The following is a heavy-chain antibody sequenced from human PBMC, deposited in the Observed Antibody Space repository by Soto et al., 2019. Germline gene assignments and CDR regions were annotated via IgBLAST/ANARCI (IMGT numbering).Heavy chain of an antibody. CDR1: GGSFSGYY. J-gene: IGHJ4*02. Sequence: SETLSLTCAVYGGSFSGYYWSWIRQPPGKGLEWIGYIYHSGSTYYNPSLKSRVTISVDRSKNQFSLKLSSVTAADTAVYYCASSHAGAHITAAVHWGQGTLVT. CDR2: IYHSGST. CDR3: ASSHAGAHITAAVH. D-gene: IGHD6-13*01. V-gene: IGHV4-34*01.